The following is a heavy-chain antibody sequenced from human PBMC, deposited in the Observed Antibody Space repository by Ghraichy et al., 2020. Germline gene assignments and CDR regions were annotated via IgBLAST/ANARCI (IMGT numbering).Heavy chain of an antibody. Sequence: SETLSLTCTVSGDSITSRSHYWSWIRQPPGQGLEWIGCIFYSGTTNYNPSLTSRLSISVDTSKNQFSLKLRSVTAADTAVYYCARGQTGDWGYFDSWGQGTLVTVSS. D-gene: IGHD7-27*01. CDR3: ARGQTGDWGYFDS. CDR2: IFYSGTT. V-gene: IGHV4-61*01. CDR1: GDSITSRSHY. J-gene: IGHJ4*02.